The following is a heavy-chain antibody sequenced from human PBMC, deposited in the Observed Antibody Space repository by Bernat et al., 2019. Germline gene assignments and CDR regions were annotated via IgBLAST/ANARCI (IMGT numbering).Heavy chain of an antibody. CDR2: INHSGST. J-gene: IGHJ5*02. Sequence: QVQLQQWGAGLLKPSETLSLTCAVYGGSFSGYYWSWIRQPPGMGLEWIGEINHSGSTNYNPSLKSRVTISVDTSKNQFSLKLSSVTAADTAVYYCAREGYGSGGSCYSWHNWFDPWGQGTLVTVSS. CDR3: AREGYGSGGSCYSWHNWFDP. D-gene: IGHD2-15*01. V-gene: IGHV4-34*01. CDR1: GGSFSGYY.